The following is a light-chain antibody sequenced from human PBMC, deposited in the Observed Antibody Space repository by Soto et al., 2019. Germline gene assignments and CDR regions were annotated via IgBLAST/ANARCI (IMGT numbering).Light chain of an antibody. CDR3: SSYAGSTNFV. J-gene: IGLJ1*01. CDR1: SSDVGGYNY. V-gene: IGLV2-8*01. Sequence: QSALTQLPSASGSPGQSVTISCTGTSSDVGGYNYVSWYQQHPGKAPRLMIYDVIKRPSGVPDRFSGSKSGNTASLTVSGLQAEDEADYYCSSYAGSTNFVFGPGTRSPS. CDR2: DVI.